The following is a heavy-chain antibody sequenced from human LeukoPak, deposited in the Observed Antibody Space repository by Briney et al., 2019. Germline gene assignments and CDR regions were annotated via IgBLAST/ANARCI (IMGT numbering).Heavy chain of an antibody. V-gene: IGHV4-59*04. CDR2: IHYSGSS. CDR1: GGSISSYY. Sequence: SETLSLTCSVSGGSISSYYWSWIRQPPGKGLEWIGTIHYSGSSYCNPSLKSRVTISVDTSKNQFSLKLSSVTAADTAVYYCVRHVSSSSGYHFDYWGQGTLVTVSS. CDR3: VRHVSSSSGYHFDY. D-gene: IGHD3-10*01. J-gene: IGHJ4*02.